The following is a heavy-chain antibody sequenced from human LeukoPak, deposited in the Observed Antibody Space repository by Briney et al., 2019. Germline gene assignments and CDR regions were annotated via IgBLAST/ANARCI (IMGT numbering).Heavy chain of an antibody. J-gene: IGHJ4*02. Sequence: SETLSLTCTVSGYSISSGYYWGWIRQPPGKGLEWIGSIYHSGSTYYNPSLKSRVTISLDTSKNQFSLKLSSVTAADTAVYYCARGPYYYDSSGNFDYWGQGTLVTVSS. V-gene: IGHV4-38-2*02. D-gene: IGHD3-22*01. CDR1: GYSISSGYY. CDR2: IYHSGST. CDR3: ARGPYYYDSSGNFDY.